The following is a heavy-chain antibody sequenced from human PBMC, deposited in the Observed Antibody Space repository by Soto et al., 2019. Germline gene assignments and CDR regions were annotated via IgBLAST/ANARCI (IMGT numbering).Heavy chain of an antibody. CDR2: IYYSGST. Sequence: SETLSLTCTVSGGSVSSGSYYWSWIRQPPGKGLEWIGYIYYSGSTNYNPSLKSRVTISVDTSKNQFSLKLSSVTAADTAVYYCARDSSSWENFFDYWGQGTLVTVSS. D-gene: IGHD6-13*01. CDR3: ARDSSSWENFFDY. J-gene: IGHJ4*02. CDR1: GGSVSSGSYY. V-gene: IGHV4-61*01.